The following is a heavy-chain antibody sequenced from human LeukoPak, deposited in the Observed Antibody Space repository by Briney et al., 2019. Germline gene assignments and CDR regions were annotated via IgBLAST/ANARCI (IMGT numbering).Heavy chain of an antibody. CDR2: ISSSSSFI. J-gene: IGHJ4*02. CDR1: GFTFTIYS. D-gene: IGHD2-2*01. Sequence: TGGSLRLSCAASGFTFTIYSMNWVRQAPGKGLEWVSSISSSSSFIYYADSVKGRFTISRDNAKNSLYLQMNSLRAEDTAVYYCARDPPLGSCSTISCPHLDYWGQGTLVTVSS. V-gene: IGHV3-21*01. CDR3: ARDPPLGSCSTISCPHLDY.